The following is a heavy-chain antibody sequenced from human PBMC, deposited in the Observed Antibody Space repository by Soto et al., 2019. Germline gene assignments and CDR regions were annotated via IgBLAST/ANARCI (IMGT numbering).Heavy chain of an antibody. Sequence: PGGSLRLSCAAAGFTFFSYGMHWVRQAPGKGLEWVAVISYDGSNKYYGDSVKGRFTISRDNSKNTLYLQMNSLRADDTAVYYCAKDRAGDIYVAARSGLDYWGQGTLVTASS. CDR3: AKDRAGDIYVAARSGLDY. CDR2: ISYDGSNK. V-gene: IGHV3-30*18. J-gene: IGHJ4*02. D-gene: IGHD3-3*01. CDR1: GFTFFSYG.